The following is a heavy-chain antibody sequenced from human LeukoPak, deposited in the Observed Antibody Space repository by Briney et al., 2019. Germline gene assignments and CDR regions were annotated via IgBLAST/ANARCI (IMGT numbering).Heavy chain of an antibody. CDR2: INHSGST. J-gene: IGHJ6*02. V-gene: IGHV4-34*01. CDR3: AGLCLSAATGTYGMDV. D-gene: IGHD6-13*01. Sequence: SETLSLTCAVYGGSFSGYYWSWIRQPPGKGLEWIGEINHSGSTNYNPSLKSRVTISVDTSKNQFSLKLSSVTAADTAVYYCAGLCLSAATGTYGMDVWGQGTTVTVSS. CDR1: GGSFSGYY.